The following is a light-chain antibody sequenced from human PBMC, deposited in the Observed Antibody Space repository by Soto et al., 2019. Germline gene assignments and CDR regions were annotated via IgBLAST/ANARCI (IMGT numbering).Light chain of an antibody. V-gene: IGLV2-18*02. J-gene: IGLJ2*01. Sequence: QSVLTQPPSVCGSPGQSVTISCTGTSSDVGSYNRVSWYQQPPGTAPKLMIYEVTNRPSGVPDRFSGTKSGNTASLTISGLQAEDEADYYCSSYTTDTTLVFGGGTKLTVL. CDR3: SSYTTDTTLV. CDR1: SSDVGSYNR. CDR2: EVT.